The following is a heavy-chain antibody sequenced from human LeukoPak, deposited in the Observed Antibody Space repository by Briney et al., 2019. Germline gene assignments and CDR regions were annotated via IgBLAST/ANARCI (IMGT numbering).Heavy chain of an antibody. V-gene: IGHV3-21*01. J-gene: IGHJ5*02. D-gene: IGHD3-22*01. CDR3: ARDYEGDL. CDR1: GFPFSTYI. CDR2: ISGSSGYI. Sequence: PGGSLRLTCAAAGFPFSTYIMNWVRQAPGKGLEWVSSISGSSGYIYYADSVKGRFTISRNNAMNSLYLQMDSLRGDDTAVYYCARDYEGDLWGQGTLVTVSS.